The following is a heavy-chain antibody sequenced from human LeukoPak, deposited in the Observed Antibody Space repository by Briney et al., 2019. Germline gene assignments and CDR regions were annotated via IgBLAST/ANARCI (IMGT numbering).Heavy chain of an antibody. CDR2: INHSGST. CDR1: GGSFSGCY. D-gene: IGHD3-22*01. V-gene: IGHV4-34*01. CDR3: AREAYAYYYDSSGYRFDY. Sequence: PSETLSLTCAVYGGSFSGCYWSWIRQPPGKGLEWIGEINHSGSTNYNPSLKSRVTISVDTSKNQFSLKLSSVTAADTAVYYCAREAYAYYYDSSGYRFDYWGQGTLVTVSS. J-gene: IGHJ4*02.